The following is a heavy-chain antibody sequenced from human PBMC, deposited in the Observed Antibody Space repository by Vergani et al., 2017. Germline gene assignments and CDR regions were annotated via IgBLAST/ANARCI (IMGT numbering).Heavy chain of an antibody. J-gene: IGHJ4*02. CDR1: GFTFSSYA. CDR3: ARVLNSGSFGY. CDR2: INHSGST. D-gene: IGHD1-26*01. Sequence: VQLLESGGGLVQPGGSLRLSCAASGFTFSSYAMSWIRQPPGKGLEWIGEINHSGSTNYNPSLKSRVTISVDTSKNQFSLKLSSVTAADTAVYYCARVLNSGSFGYWGQGTLVTVSS. V-gene: IGHV4-34*01.